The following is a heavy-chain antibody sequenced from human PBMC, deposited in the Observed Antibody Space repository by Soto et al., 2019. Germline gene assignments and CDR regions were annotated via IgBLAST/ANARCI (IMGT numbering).Heavy chain of an antibody. V-gene: IGHV4-61*01. CDR1: GGSVSSGSYY. J-gene: IGHJ4*02. Sequence: QVQLQESGPGLVKPSETLSPTCTVSGGSVSSGSYYWSWIRQPPGKGLEWIGYIYYSGSTNYNPSLKSRVTISVDTSKNQFSLKLSSVTAADTAVYYCARVDVPDRRFWSGLAERFDYWGQGTLVTVSS. CDR2: IYYSGST. D-gene: IGHD3-3*01. CDR3: ARVDVPDRRFWSGLAERFDY.